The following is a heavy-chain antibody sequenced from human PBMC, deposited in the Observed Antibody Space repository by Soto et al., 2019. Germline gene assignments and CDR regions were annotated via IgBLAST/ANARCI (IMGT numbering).Heavy chain of an antibody. J-gene: IGHJ3*02. CDR1: GGTFSSYA. CDR2: IIPIFGTA. V-gene: IGHV1-69*13. Sequence: ASVKVSCKASGGTFSSYAISWVRQAPGQGLEWMGGIIPIFGTAIYAQKFQGRVTITADESTNTAYMELSSLRSEDTAVYYCATIFTSTVAGTRDAFDIWGQGTMVTVSS. D-gene: IGHD6-19*01. CDR3: ATIFTSTVAGTRDAFDI.